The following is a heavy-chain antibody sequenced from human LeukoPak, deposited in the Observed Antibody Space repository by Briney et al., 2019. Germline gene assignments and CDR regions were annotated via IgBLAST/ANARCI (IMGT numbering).Heavy chain of an antibody. CDR1: GGSISSSSYY. Sequence: SETLSLTCTVSGGSISSSSYYWGWIRQPPGKGLEWIGSIYYSGSTYYNPSLKSRVTISVDTSKNQFSLKLSSVTAADTAVYYCARGGGSGSSPGYWGQGTLVTVSS. J-gene: IGHJ4*02. CDR2: IYYSGST. CDR3: ARGGGSGSSPGY. D-gene: IGHD3-10*01. V-gene: IGHV4-39*07.